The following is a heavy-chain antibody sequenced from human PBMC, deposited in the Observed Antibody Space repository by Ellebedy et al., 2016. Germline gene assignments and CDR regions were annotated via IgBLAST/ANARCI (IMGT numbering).Heavy chain of an antibody. Sequence: GGSLRLSCAASGFTFSSYGMHWVRQAPGKGLEWVAIIWCDGSNQYYADSARGRFTISRDNSKNTVYLQMNSLRAEDTAVYYCARDRDYYDSSGYDCCVDYWGQGTLVTVSS. D-gene: IGHD3-22*01. CDR1: GFTFSSYG. J-gene: IGHJ4*02. CDR3: ARDRDYYDSSGYDCCVDY. V-gene: IGHV3-33*01. CDR2: IWCDGSNQ.